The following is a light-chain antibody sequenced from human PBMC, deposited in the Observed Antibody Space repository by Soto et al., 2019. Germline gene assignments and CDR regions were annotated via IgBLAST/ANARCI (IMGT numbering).Light chain of an antibody. CDR3: GSITRSSTSV. Sequence: QSVLSQPASVSGSPGQSITISCTGTSSDVGGFEYVSWYQHQPGKAPKLIIYDVTKRPSGVSKRFSGSKSGNTASLTISGIQAEDEGDYYCGSITRSSTSVFGTGTKVTVL. CDR2: DVT. V-gene: IGLV2-14*01. J-gene: IGLJ1*01. CDR1: SSDVGGFEY.